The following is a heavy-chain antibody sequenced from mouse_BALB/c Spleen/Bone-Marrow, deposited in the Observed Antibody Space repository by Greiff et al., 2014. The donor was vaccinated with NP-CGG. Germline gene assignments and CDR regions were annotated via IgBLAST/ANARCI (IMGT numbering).Heavy chain of an antibody. CDR3: ARGYYYGYLDY. CDR2: INPDSSTI. D-gene: IGHD2-1*01. CDR1: GFDFSRYW. Sequence: VQLKQSGGGLVQPGGSLKLSCAASGFDFSRYWVRWVRQAPGKGLEWIGEINPDSSTINYTPSLKDKFIISRDNAKNTLFLQMSKVRSEDTALYYCARGYYYGYLDYWGQGTTLTVSS. V-gene: IGHV4-1*02. J-gene: IGHJ2*01.